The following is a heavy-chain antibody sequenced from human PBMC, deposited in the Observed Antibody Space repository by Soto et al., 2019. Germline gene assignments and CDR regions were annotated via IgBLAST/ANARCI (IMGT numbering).Heavy chain of an antibody. CDR3: AMRYCSGGSCRYYYYYYMDV. D-gene: IGHD2-15*01. V-gene: IGHV1-8*01. CDR1: GYTFTSYD. CDR2: MNPNSGNT. Sequence: ASVKVSCKASGYTFTSYDINWVRQATGQGLEWMGWMNPNSGNTGYAQKFQGRVTMTRNTSISTAYMELSSLRSEDTAVYYCAMRYCSGGSCRYYYYYYMDVWGKGTTVTVSS. J-gene: IGHJ6*03.